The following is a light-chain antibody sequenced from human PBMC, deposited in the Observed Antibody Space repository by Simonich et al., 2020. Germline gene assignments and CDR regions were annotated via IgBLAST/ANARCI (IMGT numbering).Light chain of an antibody. J-gene: IGKJ5*01. V-gene: IGKV2-29*03. CDR1: QSLLHSDGKTY. Sequence: DIVMTQTPLSLSVTPGQPASISCKSSQSLLHSDGKTYLYWYLQKPGQSPQLLIYEVANRVSGVPDRFSGSGSGTDFTLKISRVEAEDVGVYYCMQGIHLPITFGQGTRLEMK. CDR3: MQGIHLPIT. CDR2: EVA.